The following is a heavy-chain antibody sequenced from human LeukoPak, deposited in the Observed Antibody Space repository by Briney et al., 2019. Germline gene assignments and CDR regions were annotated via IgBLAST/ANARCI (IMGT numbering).Heavy chain of an antibody. Sequence: SETLSLTCTVSGGSISSGGYYWSWIRQHPGKGLEWIGYIYYSGSTYYNPSLKSRVTISVDTSKNQFSLKLSSVTAVDTAVYYCARLRPDYDILTGFPMDVWGPGTTVTVSS. CDR1: GGSISSGGYY. V-gene: IGHV4-31*03. J-gene: IGHJ6*02. CDR2: IYYSGST. D-gene: IGHD3-9*01. CDR3: ARLRPDYDILTGFPMDV.